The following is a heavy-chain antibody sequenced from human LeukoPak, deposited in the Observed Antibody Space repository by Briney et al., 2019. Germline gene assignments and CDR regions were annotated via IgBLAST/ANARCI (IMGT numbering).Heavy chain of an antibody. V-gene: IGHV4-39*07. J-gene: IGHJ3*02. CDR3: ARFRAFDI. CDR1: GGSIRGGTYY. CDR2: IYYTGST. Sequence: PSETLSLTCSVSGGSIRGGTYYWGWVRQPPGKGLEWIGTIYYTGSTYYDRALKSRVTISVDTSKNQFSLKLNSVTAADTAVYYCARFRAFDIWGQGTMVTVSS.